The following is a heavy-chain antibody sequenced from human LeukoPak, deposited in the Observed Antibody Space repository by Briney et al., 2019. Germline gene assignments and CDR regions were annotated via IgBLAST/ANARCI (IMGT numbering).Heavy chain of an antibody. CDR1: GFTFSSYW. Sequence: QPGGSLRLSCAASGFTFSSYWMSWVRQAPGKGLEWVANIKQDGSEKYYVDSVKGRFTLSRDNAKNSLYLQMNSLRAEDTAVYYCARESRITIFGVVISPGPFYYYYGMDVWGQGTTVTVSS. D-gene: IGHD3-3*01. CDR2: IKQDGSEK. J-gene: IGHJ6*02. V-gene: IGHV3-7*01. CDR3: ARESRITIFGVVISPGPFYYYYGMDV.